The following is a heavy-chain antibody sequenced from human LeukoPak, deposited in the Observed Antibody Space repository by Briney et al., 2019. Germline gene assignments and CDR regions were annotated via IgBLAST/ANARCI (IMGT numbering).Heavy chain of an antibody. Sequence: SQTLSLTCAISGDRVSNNGAAWNWIRQSPSRGFEWLGRTYYRSTWFYDYAVSLKSRITINPDTSKNQFSLHLKSVTPEDPAMYYCARDPPNDQSLDLWGQGTLVSVSS. V-gene: IGHV6-1*01. CDR3: ARDPPNDQSLDL. J-gene: IGHJ5*02. CDR1: GDRVSNNGAA. CDR2: TYYRSTWFY. D-gene: IGHD1-1*01.